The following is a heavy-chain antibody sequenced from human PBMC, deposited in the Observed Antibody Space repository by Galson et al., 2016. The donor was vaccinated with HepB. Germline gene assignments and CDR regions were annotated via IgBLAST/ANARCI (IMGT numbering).Heavy chain of an antibody. CDR1: GYTFTSYG. CDR2: ISVYNGNT. Sequence: SVKVSCKASGYTFTSYGISWVRLAPGQGLEWMGWISVYNGNTNYAQKLQGRVTMTTDTSTSTAYMELRSLRSDDTAVYYCARYYYDWEGLDYWGQGTLVTVSS. D-gene: IGHD3-22*01. V-gene: IGHV1-18*01. CDR3: ARYYYDWEGLDY. J-gene: IGHJ4*02.